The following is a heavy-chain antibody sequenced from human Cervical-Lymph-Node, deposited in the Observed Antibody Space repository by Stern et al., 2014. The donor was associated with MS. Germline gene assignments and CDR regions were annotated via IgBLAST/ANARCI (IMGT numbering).Heavy chain of an antibody. J-gene: IGHJ4*02. V-gene: IGHV1-2*04. CDR3: ARGYPFFDK. CDR1: GYTFTGFF. D-gene: IGHD2-15*01. Sequence: VQLVESGAEVKKPGASVKVSCTVSGYTFTGFFLHWVRQAPGQGLEWVGWINPNTGVTKSAQKFQGWVPLTRDTSINTVYMELNRLKSDDTAVFYCARGYPFFDKWGQGTLVTVSS. CDR2: INPNTGVT.